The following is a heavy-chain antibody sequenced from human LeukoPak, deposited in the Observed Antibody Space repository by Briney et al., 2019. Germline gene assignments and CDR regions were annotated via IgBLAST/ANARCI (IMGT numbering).Heavy chain of an antibody. V-gene: IGHV4-59*05. J-gene: IGHJ3*02. D-gene: IGHD3-3*01. Sequence: SETLSLTCTVSGGSISSYYWSWIRQPPGKGLEWIGSIYYSGSTPYNPSLKSRVTISVDTSKNQFSLKLSSVTAADTVVYYCARGRTILDAFDIWGQGTMVTVSS. CDR1: GGSISSYY. CDR2: IYYSGST. CDR3: ARGRTILDAFDI.